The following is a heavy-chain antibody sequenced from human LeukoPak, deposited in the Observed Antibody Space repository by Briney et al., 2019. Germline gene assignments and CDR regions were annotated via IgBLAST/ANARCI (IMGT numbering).Heavy chain of an antibody. D-gene: IGHD3-3*01. CDR1: GGSISSYY. CDR3: TRDRLAYDFWSGYLFDP. CDR2: IYYGGST. J-gene: IGHJ5*02. V-gene: IGHV4-59*12. Sequence: SETLSLTCTVSGGSISSYYWSWIRQPPGKGLEWIGYIYYGGSTNYNPSLKSRVTMSVDTSKNQFSLKLSSVTAADTAVYYCTRDRLAYDFWSGYLFDPWGQGTLVTVSS.